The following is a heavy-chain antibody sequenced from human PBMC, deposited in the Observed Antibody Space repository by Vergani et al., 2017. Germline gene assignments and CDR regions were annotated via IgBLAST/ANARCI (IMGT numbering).Heavy chain of an antibody. D-gene: IGHD3-10*01. Sequence: EVQLVQSGAEVKKPGESLRISCKGSGYSFTSYWISWVRQMPGKGLEWMGRIDPSDSYTNYSPSFQGHVTISADKSISTAYLQWSSLKASDTAMYYCARGRFGELKPRYFDLWGRGTLVTVSS. V-gene: IGHV5-10-1*03. J-gene: IGHJ2*01. CDR1: GYSFTSYW. CDR3: ARGRFGELKPRYFDL. CDR2: IDPSDSYT.